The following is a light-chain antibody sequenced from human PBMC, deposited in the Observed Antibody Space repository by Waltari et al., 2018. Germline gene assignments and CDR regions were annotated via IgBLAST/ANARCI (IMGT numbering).Light chain of an antibody. CDR1: QSLLHSYGYAY. CDR3: MQATQFPFT. V-gene: IGKV2-40*01. CDR2: RVS. J-gene: IGKJ5*01. Sequence: DIVMTQTPPSLPVNPGEPASLSCRSSQSLLHSYGYAYLHWYPQRPGQSPQLLIYRVSSRFSGVPDRFSGSGSGSDFTLRISWVEAEDVGVYYCMQATQFPFTFGHGTRLEIK.